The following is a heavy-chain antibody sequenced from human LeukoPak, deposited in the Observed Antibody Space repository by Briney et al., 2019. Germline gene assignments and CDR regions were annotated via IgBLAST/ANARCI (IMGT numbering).Heavy chain of an antibody. J-gene: IGHJ4*02. Sequence: GGSLRLSCVASGFTFSAAWMTWVRQAPGMGLECVGRIKSRTDGGTTDYATPVKGRFAISRDDSKNTLYLQMNSLKIEDTGVYYCTTVGSSWGFDYWGQGTLVTISS. D-gene: IGHD6-13*01. CDR2: IKSRTDGGTT. V-gene: IGHV3-15*01. CDR1: GFTFSAAW. CDR3: TTVGSSWGFDY.